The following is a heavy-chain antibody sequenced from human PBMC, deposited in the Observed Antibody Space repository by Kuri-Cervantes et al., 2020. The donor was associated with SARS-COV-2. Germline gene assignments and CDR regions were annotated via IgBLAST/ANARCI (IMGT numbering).Heavy chain of an antibody. V-gene: IGHV4-59*01. CDR1: GGSTSSYY. CDR2: IYYSGST. CDR3: ARELGLTTVNWFDP. Sequence: GSLRLSCTVSGGSTSSYYWSWIRQPPGKGLGWIGYIYYSGSTNYNPSLKSRVTISVDTSKNQFSLKLSSVTAADTAVYYCARELGLTTVNWFDPWGQGTLVTVSS. J-gene: IGHJ5*02. D-gene: IGHD4-17*01.